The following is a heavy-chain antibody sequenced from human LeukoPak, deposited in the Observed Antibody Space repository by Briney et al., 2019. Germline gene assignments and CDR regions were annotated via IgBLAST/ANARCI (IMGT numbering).Heavy chain of an antibody. CDR2: ITSTSSSSYI. V-gene: IGHV3-21*01. CDR3: ARQRMVRGLISEEYYYYMGV. D-gene: IGHD3-10*01. Sequence: PGGSLRLSCAASGFTFSTYSMNWVRQAPGKGLEWVSSITSTSSSSYIYYADSVKGRFTISRDNAKNSLYLQMNSLRAEDTAVYYCARQRMVRGLISEEYYYYMGVWGKGTTVAISS. J-gene: IGHJ6*03. CDR1: GFTFSTYS.